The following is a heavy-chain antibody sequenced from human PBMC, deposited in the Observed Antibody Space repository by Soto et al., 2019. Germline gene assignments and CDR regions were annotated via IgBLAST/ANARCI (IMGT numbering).Heavy chain of an antibody. V-gene: IGHV1-69*04. D-gene: IGHD2-2*01. CDR1: GGTFSSYT. CDR2: IIPILGIA. Sequence: ALVKVSCKASGGTFSSYTISWVRQAPGQGLEWMGRIIPILGIANYAQKFQGRVTITADKSTSTAYMELSSLRSEDTAVYYCARDCSSTSCYAYPWGQGTLVTVSS. CDR3: ARDCSSTSCYAYP. J-gene: IGHJ5*02.